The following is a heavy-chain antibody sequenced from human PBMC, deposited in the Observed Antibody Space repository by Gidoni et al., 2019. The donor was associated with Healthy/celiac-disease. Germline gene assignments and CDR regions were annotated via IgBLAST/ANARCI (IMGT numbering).Heavy chain of an antibody. Sequence: QVQLVQSGAEVKKPGASVKVSCKTSGYTFTDYYIHWVRQAPGQGREWMGWINPNSGGTNFAQKFQGRVTMTRDTSVSTAYMELTRLKSDDTAVYYCARDRELLRWFDPWGQGTLVTVSS. D-gene: IGHD1-7*01. CDR2: INPNSGGT. CDR1: GYTFTDYY. J-gene: IGHJ5*02. CDR3: ARDRELLRWFDP. V-gene: IGHV1-2*02.